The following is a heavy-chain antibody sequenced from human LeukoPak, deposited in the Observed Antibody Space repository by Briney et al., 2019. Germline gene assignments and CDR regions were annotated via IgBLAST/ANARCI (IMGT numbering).Heavy chain of an antibody. CDR2: ISRNSGYI. J-gene: IGHJ6*02. V-gene: IGHV3-9*01. D-gene: IGHD4-11*01. Sequence: PGGSLRLSCAASGFTFDEYAMHWVRQAPGKGLEWVSGISRNSGYINYADSVKGRFTISRDNAKNSVYLQMNSLRTEDTALYYCAKDINYSNYYYYGMDVWGQGTTVTVSS. CDR3: AKDINYSNYYYYGMDV. CDR1: GFTFDEYA.